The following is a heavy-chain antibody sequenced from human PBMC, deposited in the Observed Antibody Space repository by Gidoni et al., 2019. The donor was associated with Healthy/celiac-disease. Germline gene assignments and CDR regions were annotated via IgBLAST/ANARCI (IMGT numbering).Heavy chain of an antibody. V-gene: IGHV3-33*01. CDR3: ARDLLPHYYYYGMDV. Sequence: QVQLVESGGGVVQPGRSLRLSCAASGFTFSSYGMHWVRQAPGKGLEWVAVIWYDGSNKYYADSVKGRFTISRDNSKNTLYLQMNSLRAEDTAVYYCARDLLPHYYYYGMDVWGQGTTVTVSS. J-gene: IGHJ6*02. CDR2: IWYDGSNK. CDR1: GFTFSSYG.